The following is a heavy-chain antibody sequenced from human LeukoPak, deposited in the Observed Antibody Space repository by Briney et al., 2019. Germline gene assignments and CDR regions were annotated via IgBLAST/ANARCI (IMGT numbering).Heavy chain of an antibody. Sequence: SVKVSCKASGGTFNNYAVSWVRQAPGQGPEWMGRIIPMLEIANYAQNFQGRVTITADKSTSTVYMELSSLRSEDTAVYYCASGMYYYDSGGYYEYFQQWGQGTLVTVSS. CDR3: ASGMYYYDSGGYYEYFQQ. D-gene: IGHD3-22*01. CDR2: IIPMLEIA. V-gene: IGHV1-69*04. CDR1: GGTFNNYA. J-gene: IGHJ1*01.